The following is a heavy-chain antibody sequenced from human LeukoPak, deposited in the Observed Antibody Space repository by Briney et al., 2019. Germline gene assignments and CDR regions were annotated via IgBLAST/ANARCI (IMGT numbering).Heavy chain of an antibody. CDR3: ASSRDGYNYGDY. V-gene: IGHV4-4*07. D-gene: IGHD5-24*01. CDR1: GGSISSYY. CDR2: IYTSGST. Sequence: SETLSLTCTVSGGSISSYYWSWIRQPAGKGLEWIGRIYTSGSTNYNPSLKSRVTMSVDASKNQFSLKLSSVTAADTAVYYCASSRDGYNYGDYWGQGTLVTVSS. J-gene: IGHJ4*02.